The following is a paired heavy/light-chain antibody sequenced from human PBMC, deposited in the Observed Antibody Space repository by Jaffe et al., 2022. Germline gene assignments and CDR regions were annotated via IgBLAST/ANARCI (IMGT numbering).Heavy chain of an antibody. D-gene: IGHD3-22*01. CDR1: GYSISSGYY. Sequence: QVQLQESGPGLVKPSETLSLTCAVSGYSISSGYYWGWIRQPPGKGLEWIGSIYHSGSTYYNPSLKSRVTISVDTSKNQFSLKLSSVTAADTAVYYCARHGWYSDSSGTNAGMDFDYWGQGTLVTVSS. V-gene: IGHV4-38-2*01. CDR3: ARHGWYSDSSGTNAGMDFDY. J-gene: IGHJ4*02. CDR2: IYHSGST.
Light chain of an antibody. J-gene: IGLJ2*01. CDR2: SNN. CDR3: AAWDDSLNVVV. Sequence: QSVLTQPPSASGTPGQRVTISCSGSSSNIGSNTVNWYQQLPGTAPKLLIYSNNQRPSGVPDRFSGSKSGTSASLAISGLQSEDEADYYCAAWDDSLNVVVFGGGTKLTVL. V-gene: IGLV1-44*01. CDR1: SSNIGSNT.